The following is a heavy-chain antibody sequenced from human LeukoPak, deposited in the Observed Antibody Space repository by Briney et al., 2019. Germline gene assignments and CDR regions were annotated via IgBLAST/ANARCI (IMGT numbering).Heavy chain of an antibody. J-gene: IGHJ4*02. CDR1: GFTFDDYG. CDR2: ISSSNNK. Sequence: GGSLRLSCAASGFTFDDYGMSWVRQAPGKGLEWVSSISSSNNKYYSDSVKGRFTISRDNAKNSLYLQMNSLRADDTAVYYCARAPYYYYDSGSGTRVTGNPDYWGQGTLVTVSS. CDR3: ARAPYYYYDSGSGTRVTGNPDY. V-gene: IGHV3-69-1*01. D-gene: IGHD3-10*01.